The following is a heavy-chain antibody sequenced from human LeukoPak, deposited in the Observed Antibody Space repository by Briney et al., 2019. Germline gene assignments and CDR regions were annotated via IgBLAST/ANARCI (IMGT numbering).Heavy chain of an antibody. CDR3: ARDTISFQIEKATIPLAY. J-gene: IGHJ4*02. CDR2: ISYDKSHK. CDR1: GFTFRTYA. Sequence: GGSLRLSCAASGFTFRTYAIHWVRQAPGKGLEWVAVISYDKSHKYYADSVKGRFTISRDNSKNTLYLQMNSLRAEDTAVYYCARDTISFQIEKATIPLAYWGQGTLVTVSS. V-gene: IGHV3-30*04. D-gene: IGHD5-24*01.